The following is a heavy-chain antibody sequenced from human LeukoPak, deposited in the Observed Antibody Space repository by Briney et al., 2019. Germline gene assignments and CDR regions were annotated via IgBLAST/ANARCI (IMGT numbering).Heavy chain of an antibody. V-gene: IGHV3-21*01. CDR1: GFTFSSYS. CDR3: ARDVVGFDFWSGYRNYYYGMDV. D-gene: IGHD3-3*01. Sequence: GGSLRLSCAASGFTFSSYSMNWVRQAPGKGLEWASSISSSSSYIYYADSVKGRFTISRDNAKNSLYLQMNSLRAEDTAVYYCARDVVGFDFWSGYRNYYYGMDVWGQGTTVTVSS. J-gene: IGHJ6*02. CDR2: ISSSSSYI.